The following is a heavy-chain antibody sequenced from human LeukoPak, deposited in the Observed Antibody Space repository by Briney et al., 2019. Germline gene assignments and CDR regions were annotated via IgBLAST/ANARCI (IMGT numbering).Heavy chain of an antibody. J-gene: IGHJ4*02. V-gene: IGHV3-30-3*01. D-gene: IGHD2-21*01. CDR2: ISYDGSNK. CDR1: GFTFSSYA. Sequence: GGSLRLSCAASGFTFSSYAMHWVRQAPGKGLEWVAVISYDGSNKYYADSVKGRFTISRDNSKNTLYLQMNSLRAEDTAVYYCARARGLLVFDYWGQGTLVTVSS. CDR3: ARARGLLVFDY.